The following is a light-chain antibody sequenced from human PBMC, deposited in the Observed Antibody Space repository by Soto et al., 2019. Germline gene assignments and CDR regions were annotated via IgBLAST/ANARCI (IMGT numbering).Light chain of an antibody. CDR3: QQYGSSPLT. J-gene: IGKJ4*01. V-gene: IGKV3-20*01. CDR2: GAS. Sequence: EIVLTQSPGTLSLSPGERATLSCRASQSVKSSYLAWYQQKPGQPPSLLIYGASTRATGIPDRFIGSGSATDFTLTITRMEPEDFAVFYCQQYGSSPLTFGGGSKVEIK. CDR1: QSVKSSY.